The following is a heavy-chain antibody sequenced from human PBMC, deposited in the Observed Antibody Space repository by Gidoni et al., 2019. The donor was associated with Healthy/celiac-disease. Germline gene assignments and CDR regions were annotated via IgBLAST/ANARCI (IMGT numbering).Heavy chain of an antibody. CDR1: GFTFSSYG. CDR3: ARDDPKFGH. V-gene: IGHV3-33*01. J-gene: IGHJ4*02. Sequence: QVQLVESGGGVVQPGRSLRLSCAASGFTFSSYGMHWVRQAPGKGLEWVAVIWYDGSNKYYAASVKGRFTISRDNSKNTLYLQMNSLRAEDTAVYYCARDDPKFGHWGQGTLVTVSS. D-gene: IGHD3-16*01. CDR2: IWYDGSNK.